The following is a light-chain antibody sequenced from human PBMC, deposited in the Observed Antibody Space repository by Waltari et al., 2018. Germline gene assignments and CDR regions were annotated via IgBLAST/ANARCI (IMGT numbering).Light chain of an antibody. Sequence: DIVMTQSPDSLAVSLGEWATFNCTSSQSVLYSSNNKNYLAWYQQKPGQPPKLLIYWASIRESGFPDRFSGSGSGTYFTLTINSLQAKDVAVYYCQQYYNTPSTFGPGTKVDIK. CDR2: WAS. J-gene: IGKJ3*01. V-gene: IGKV4-1*01. CDR3: QQYYNTPST. CDR1: QSVLYSSNNKNY.